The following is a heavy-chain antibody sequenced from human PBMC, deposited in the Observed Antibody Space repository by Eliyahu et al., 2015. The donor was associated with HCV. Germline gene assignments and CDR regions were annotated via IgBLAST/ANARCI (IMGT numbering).Heavy chain of an antibody. J-gene: IGHJ4*02. CDR1: GFSLSTXXVG. CDR3: AHTTYYYDSSGPWAFDY. D-gene: IGHD3-22*01. CDR2: IYWNDDK. Sequence: QITLKESGPTLVTPTXTLXLTCTFSGFSLSTXXVGVGWXRXPPGKALEWLALIYWNDDKRYSPSLKSRLTITKDTSKNQVVLTMTNMDPVDTATYYCAHTTYYYDSSGPWAFDYWGQGTLVTVSS. V-gene: IGHV2-5*01.